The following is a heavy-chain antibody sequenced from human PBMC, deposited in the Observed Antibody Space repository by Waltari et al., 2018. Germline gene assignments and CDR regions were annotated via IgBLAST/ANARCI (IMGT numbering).Heavy chain of an antibody. Sequence: EVQLVESGGGLIQPGGSLRLSCAASGFNVSSNYMSWVRQAPGKGLEWVSVIYSGGSTYYADSVKGRFTISRDNSKNTLYLQMNSLRAEDTAVYYCARHAPYYDFWSGYHGYYFDYWGQGTLVTVSS. D-gene: IGHD3-3*01. J-gene: IGHJ4*02. CDR2: IYSGGST. CDR3: ARHAPYYDFWSGYHGYYFDY. CDR1: GFNVSSNY. V-gene: IGHV3-53*01.